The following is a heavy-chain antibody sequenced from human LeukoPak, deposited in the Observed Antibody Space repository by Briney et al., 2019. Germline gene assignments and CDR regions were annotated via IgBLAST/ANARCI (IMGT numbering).Heavy chain of an antibody. J-gene: IGHJ3*02. CDR1: RYTTTGDD. CDR2: INPNGGST. V-gene: IGHV1-46*01. CDR3: ARLKVPGPAFDS. Sequence: SVNPSRAVSRYTTTGDDVPWGRQAPGQGLEWLGIINPNGGSTSYAQKFQGRVTMTRDTSTSTVYMELSSLRSEDTAVYYCARLKVPGPAFDSWGQGTMVIVSS.